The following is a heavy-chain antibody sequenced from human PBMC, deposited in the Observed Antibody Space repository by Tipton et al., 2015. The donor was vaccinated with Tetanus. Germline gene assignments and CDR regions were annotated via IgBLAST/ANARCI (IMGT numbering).Heavy chain of an antibody. CDR1: GASMSSSSYY. CDR2: ISYSGST. V-gene: IGHV4-39*01. J-gene: IGHJ3*01. CDR3: ARPSTTVTPRAFDV. D-gene: IGHD4-17*01. Sequence: TLSLTCNVSGASMSSSSYYWDWIRQPPGKGLEWIGTISYSGSTSYSPSLKSRVTMSVDTSRNQFSLNLTSVTAADTAVYYCARPSTTVTPRAFDVWGQGTMVTVSS.